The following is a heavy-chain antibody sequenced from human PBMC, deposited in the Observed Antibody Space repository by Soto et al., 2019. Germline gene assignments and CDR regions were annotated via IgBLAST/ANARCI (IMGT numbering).Heavy chain of an antibody. CDR1: GYTFTSYA. Sequence: ASVKVSCKASGYTFTSYAMHWVRQAPGQRLEWMGWINAGNGNTKYSQKFQGRVTITRDTSASTAYMELSSLRSEDTAVYYCARGYGDYASYIFYYYYYGMDVWGQGTTVTVS. V-gene: IGHV1-3*01. D-gene: IGHD4-17*01. CDR3: ARGYGDYASYIFYYYYYGMDV. J-gene: IGHJ6*02. CDR2: INAGNGNT.